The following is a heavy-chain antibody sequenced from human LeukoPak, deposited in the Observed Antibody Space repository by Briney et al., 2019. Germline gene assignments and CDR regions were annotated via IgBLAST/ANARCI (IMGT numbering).Heavy chain of an antibody. CDR2: ISYDGSNK. Sequence: PGGSLRLSCAASGFPFTVYPTHWVRQAPGKGLEWVAVISYDGSNKYYADSVKGRFTISRDNSKNTLYLQMNSLRAEDTAVYYCAREGYYYDSSGYSYNDYWGQGTLVTVSS. J-gene: IGHJ4*02. CDR1: GFPFTVYP. D-gene: IGHD3-22*01. V-gene: IGHV3-30*14. CDR3: AREGYYYDSSGYSYNDY.